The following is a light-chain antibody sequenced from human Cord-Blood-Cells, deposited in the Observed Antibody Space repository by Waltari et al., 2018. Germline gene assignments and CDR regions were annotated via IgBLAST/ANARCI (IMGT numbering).Light chain of an antibody. J-gene: IGLJ3*02. CDR3: AAWYDSLSGWV. CDR1: SSTIGSNY. V-gene: IGLV1-47*01. Sequence: QSVLTQPPSASGTPGQRVTIPCSGSSSTIGSNYAYWYQQPPATAPKLLIYRNKKRPSGVPDRCSCSNAGTAASLAISGRRSEDEADYYCAAWYDSLSGWVFGGGTKLTVL. CDR2: RNK.